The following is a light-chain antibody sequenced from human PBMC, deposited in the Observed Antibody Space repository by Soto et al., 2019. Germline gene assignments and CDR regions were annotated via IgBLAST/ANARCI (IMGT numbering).Light chain of an antibody. CDR2: GAS. J-gene: IGKJ5*01. CDR1: QSISSSY. CDR3: HHYGSSPPIT. V-gene: IGKV3-20*01. Sequence: EIVLTQSPGTLSLSPGERATLSCRASQSISSSYLAWYQHKPGQAPRLLIYGASGRATGIPDRFSGSGSGTDFTLTITRLEPEDFAVYYCHHYGSSPPITFGQGTRLEIE.